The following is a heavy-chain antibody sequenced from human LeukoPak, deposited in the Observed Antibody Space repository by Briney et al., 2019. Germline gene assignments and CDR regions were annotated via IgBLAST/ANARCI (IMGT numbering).Heavy chain of an antibody. D-gene: IGHD5-24*01. CDR3: ARDRDGYLDY. V-gene: IGHV4-59*01. CDR1: GAPISGYF. Sequence: SETLSLTCTVSGAPISGYFWSWIRQPPGKGLEWIGYIYYSGSTNYNPSLKSRVTISVDTSKNQFSLKLSSVTAADTAVYYCARDRDGYLDYWGQGTLVTVSS. CDR2: IYYSGST. J-gene: IGHJ4*02.